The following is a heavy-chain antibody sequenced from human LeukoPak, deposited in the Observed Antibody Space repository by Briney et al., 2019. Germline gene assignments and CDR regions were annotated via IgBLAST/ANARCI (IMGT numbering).Heavy chain of an antibody. V-gene: IGHV3-48*03. CDR2: ISSSGSSI. CDR3: AKDQYDYVWGSYRSDYTFDY. CDR1: GFTFSSYE. Sequence: GGSLRLSCAASGFTFSSYEMNWVRQAPGKGLEWVSYISSSGSSIYYADSVKGRFTISRDNSKNTLYLQMNSLRAEDTAVYYCAKDQYDYVWGSYRSDYTFDYWGQGTLVTVSS. D-gene: IGHD3-16*02. J-gene: IGHJ4*02.